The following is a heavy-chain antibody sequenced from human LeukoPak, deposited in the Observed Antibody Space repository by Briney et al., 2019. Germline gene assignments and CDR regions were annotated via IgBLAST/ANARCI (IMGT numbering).Heavy chain of an antibody. D-gene: IGHD2-2*01. CDR1: GGSISSGSYY. V-gene: IGHV4-61*02. Sequence: SQTLSLTCTVSGGSISSGSYYWSWIRQPAGKGLEWIGRIYTSGSTNYNPSLKSRVTMSVDTSKDQFSLKLSSVTAADTAVYYCARSSIVVVPAAMGFDAFDIWGQGTMVTVSS. CDR3: ARSSIVVVPAAMGFDAFDI. J-gene: IGHJ3*02. CDR2: IYTSGST.